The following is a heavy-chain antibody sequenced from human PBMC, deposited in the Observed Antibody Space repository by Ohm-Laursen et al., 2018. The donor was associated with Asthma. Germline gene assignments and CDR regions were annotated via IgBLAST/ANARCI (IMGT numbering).Heavy chain of an antibody. CDR2: MNPNSGNT. V-gene: IGHV1-8*02. CDR1: GYSFTDYY. J-gene: IGHJ4*02. Sequence: VSSVKVSCKASGYSFTDYYINWVRQAPGQGLEWMGRMNPNSGNTGYAQKFQGRVTMTRNTSISTAYMELSSLRSEDTAVYYCARSQGVVIRDFDYWGQGTLVTVSS. CDR3: ARSQGVVIRDFDY. D-gene: IGHD3-3*01.